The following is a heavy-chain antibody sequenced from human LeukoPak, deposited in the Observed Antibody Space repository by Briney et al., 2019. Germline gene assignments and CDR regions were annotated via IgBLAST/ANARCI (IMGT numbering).Heavy chain of an antibody. Sequence: SETLSLTCTVSGGSISSYYWSWIRQPPGKGLEWIGYIYYSGSTKYNPSLKSRVTISVDTSKNQFSLKLNSMTAADTAVYYCARDKGTRFDFEYWGQGTLVTVSS. CDR3: ARDKGTRFDFEY. CDR2: IYYSGST. CDR1: GGSISSYY. V-gene: IGHV4-59*01. J-gene: IGHJ4*02.